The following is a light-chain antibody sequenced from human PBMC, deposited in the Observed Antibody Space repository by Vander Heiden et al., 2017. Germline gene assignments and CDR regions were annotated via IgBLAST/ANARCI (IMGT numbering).Light chain of an antibody. V-gene: IGKV1-5*01. CDR2: DAS. CDR3: QQDNNYLYT. CDR1: QSISTW. J-gene: IGKJ2*01. Sequence: DIQMTQSPSTLSASVGDRVTITCRASQSISTWLAWYQQKPGKAPNLLIYDASTLESGVPSRFSGSGSGTEFTLTISSLQPDDFATYYCQQDNNYLYTFGQGTKMEIK.